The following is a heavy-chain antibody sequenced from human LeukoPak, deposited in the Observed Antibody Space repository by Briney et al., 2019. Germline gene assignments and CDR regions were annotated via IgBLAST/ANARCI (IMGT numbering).Heavy chain of an antibody. CDR1: GYSFTTYW. D-gene: IGHD6-13*01. CDR3: ARLSSSWYFDH. J-gene: IGHJ4*02. CDR2: IYPGDFDT. Sequence: PGESLKISCDVSGYSFTTYWIGWVRQMPGKGLEWMGIIYPGDFDTRYSPSFQGQVTISADKSISTAYLQWSSLKASDTAMYYCARLSSSWYFDHWGPGTLVTVSS. V-gene: IGHV5-51*01.